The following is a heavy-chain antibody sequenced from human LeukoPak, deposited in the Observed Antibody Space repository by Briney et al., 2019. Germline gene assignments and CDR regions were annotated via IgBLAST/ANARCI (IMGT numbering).Heavy chain of an antibody. Sequence: PGGSLRLSCAASGFTFDDYAMHWVRQAPGEGLEWVSGISWNSGSIGYADSVKGRFTISRDNAKNSLYLQMNSLRAEDTALYYCAKGPTLWFGESLYAMDVWGQGTTVTVSS. D-gene: IGHD3-10*01. CDR3: AKGPTLWFGESLYAMDV. CDR2: ISWNSGSI. J-gene: IGHJ6*02. CDR1: GFTFDDYA. V-gene: IGHV3-9*01.